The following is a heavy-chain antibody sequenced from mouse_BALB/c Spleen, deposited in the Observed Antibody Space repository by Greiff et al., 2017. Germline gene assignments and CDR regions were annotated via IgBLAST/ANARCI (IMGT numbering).Heavy chain of an antibody. CDR3: ARGLTGIYAMDY. D-gene: IGHD4-1*01. CDR2: IDPANGNT. J-gene: IGHJ4*01. V-gene: IGHV14-3*02. CDR1: GFNIKDTY. Sequence: EVQLVESGAELVKPGASVKLSCTASGFNIKDTYMHWVKQRPEQGLEWIGRIDPANGNTKYDPKFQGKATITADTSSNTAYLQLSSLTSEDTAVYYCARGLTGIYAMDYWGQGTSVTVSS.